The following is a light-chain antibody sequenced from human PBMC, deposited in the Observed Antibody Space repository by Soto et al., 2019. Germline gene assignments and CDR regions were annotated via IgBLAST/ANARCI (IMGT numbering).Light chain of an antibody. CDR1: QNVYNN. J-gene: IGKJ4*01. CDR3: QQWRNWPHT. Sequence: EIVMTQSPATLSVSPGEGATLSCKASQNVYNNLAWYQQRPCQPPRLLIYDASTRATGISSRFSGSGYGTELARTISILQAEDFAVYFCQQWRNWPHTFGGGTKVEIK. CDR2: DAS. V-gene: IGKV3-15*01.